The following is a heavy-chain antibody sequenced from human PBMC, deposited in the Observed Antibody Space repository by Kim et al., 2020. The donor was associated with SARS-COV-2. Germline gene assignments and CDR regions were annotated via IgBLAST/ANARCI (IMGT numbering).Heavy chain of an antibody. J-gene: IGHJ4*02. D-gene: IGHD3-22*01. CDR1: GYIFTDYY. CDR2: INPSSGGT. V-gene: IGHV1-2*02. CDR3: ARAPWGYYLGFDY. Sequence: ASVKVSCKASGYIFTDYYMHWVRQAPGQGLEWMGWINPSSGGTNYAQKFQGRVTMTRDTSISTAYMELSRLRSDDTAVYYCARAPWGYYLGFDYWGQGTLVTVSS.